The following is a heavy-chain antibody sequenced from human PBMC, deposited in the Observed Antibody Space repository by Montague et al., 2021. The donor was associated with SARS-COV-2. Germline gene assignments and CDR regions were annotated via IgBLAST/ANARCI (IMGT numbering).Heavy chain of an antibody. CDR1: GDSVSVSWAS. CDR2: YAYWCKWYN. D-gene: IGHD1-26*01. CDR3: ARTSASSDY. J-gene: IGHJ4*02. V-gene: IGHV6-1*01. Sequence: CAISGDSVSVSWASGAERRRTPPNARHMSGWYAYWCKWYNDYAVSVKSRITINPDTSKNQISLQLNSVTPEDTAVYYCARTSASSDYWGQGTLVTVSS.